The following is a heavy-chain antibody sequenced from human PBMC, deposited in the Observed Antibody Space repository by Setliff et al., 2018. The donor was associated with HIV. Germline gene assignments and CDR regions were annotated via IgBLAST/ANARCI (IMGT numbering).Heavy chain of an antibody. CDR1: GFTFNYAW. J-gene: IGHJ6*02. CDR3: ASQGVVVTTRGHHYYGLNV. D-gene: IGHD2-15*01. V-gene: IGHV3-11*01. CDR2: ISSSGDTI. Sequence: GSLRLSCAASGFTFNYAWMGWVRQAPGKGLEWISYISSSGDTIYYADSVKGRFTISRDNAKNSLYLQMNSLRAEDTAVYYCASQGVVVTTRGHHYYGLNVWGQGTTVTVSS.